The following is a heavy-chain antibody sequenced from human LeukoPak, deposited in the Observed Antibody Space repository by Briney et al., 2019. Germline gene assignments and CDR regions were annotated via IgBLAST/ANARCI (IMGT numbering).Heavy chain of an antibody. D-gene: IGHD1-1*01. CDR3: AANNWNVDY. J-gene: IGHJ4*02. Sequence: GQSMTLSSAPSTFTFSSYSTNWDSHAQRKVREWVSSISSSSSYIYYTDSVKGRFTISRDNAKNSLYLQMNSLRAEDTAVYYCAANNWNVDYWGQGTLVTVSS. CDR1: TFTFSSYS. V-gene: IGHV3-21*01. CDR2: ISSSSSYI.